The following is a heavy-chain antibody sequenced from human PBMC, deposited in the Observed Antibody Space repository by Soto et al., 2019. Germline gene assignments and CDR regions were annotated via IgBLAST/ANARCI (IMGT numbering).Heavy chain of an antibody. CDR2: IIPIFGTA. D-gene: IGHD5-12*01. J-gene: IGHJ4*02. V-gene: IGHV1-69*13. CDR1: GGTFSSYA. Sequence: SVKVSCKASGGTFSSYAISWVRQAPGQGLEWMGGIIPIFGTANYAQKFQGRVTITADESTSTAYMELSSLRYEDTAVYYCARDQGGYNYNFDYWGQGTLVTVSS. CDR3: ARDQGGYNYNFDY.